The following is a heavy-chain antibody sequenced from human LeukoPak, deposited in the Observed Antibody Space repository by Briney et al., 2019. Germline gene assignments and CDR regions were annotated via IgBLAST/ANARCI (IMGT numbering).Heavy chain of an antibody. CDR1: GYSFTSYW. Sequence: GESLKISCKGSGYSFTSYWIGWVRQMPGKGLEWMGIIYPGDSDTRYSPSFQGQVTISAVKSISTAYLQWSSLKASDTAMYYCARTNGSGKYYYYYYGMDVWGQGTTVTVSS. CDR2: IYPGDSDT. V-gene: IGHV5-51*01. CDR3: ARTNGSGKYYYYYYGMDV. J-gene: IGHJ6*02. D-gene: IGHD3-10*01.